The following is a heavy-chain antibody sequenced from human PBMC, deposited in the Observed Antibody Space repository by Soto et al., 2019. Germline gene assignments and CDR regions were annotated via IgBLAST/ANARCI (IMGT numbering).Heavy chain of an antibody. CDR2: IGAYNGNT. D-gene: IGHD6-6*01. Sequence: QVQLLQSGAEVKKPGASVKVSCKASGYTFTNYGITWVRQAPGQGLEWVGGIGAYNGNTHYTQRLQGRVTMTTDTPTSTADMELRGLRSDDTAVYYCARVRQLFGYFHYYMDVWGKGTTVTVSS. CDR1: GYTFTNYG. J-gene: IGHJ6*03. V-gene: IGHV1-18*01. CDR3: ARVRQLFGYFHYYMDV.